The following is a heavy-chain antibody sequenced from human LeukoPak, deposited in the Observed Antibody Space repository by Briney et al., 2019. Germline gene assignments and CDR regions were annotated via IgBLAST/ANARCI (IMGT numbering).Heavy chain of an antibody. Sequence: GGSLRLSCAASGFTFSSYEMNWVRQAPGKGPEWVSYISSSGRNKYYADSVKGRFTISRDNSRNTLYLQMNSLRAEDTAIYYCAKGTDFTGQPLFGHWGQGTLVTVSS. CDR1: GFTFSSYE. D-gene: IGHD3-10*01. V-gene: IGHV3-48*03. J-gene: IGHJ4*02. CDR2: ISSSGRNK. CDR3: AKGTDFTGQPLFGH.